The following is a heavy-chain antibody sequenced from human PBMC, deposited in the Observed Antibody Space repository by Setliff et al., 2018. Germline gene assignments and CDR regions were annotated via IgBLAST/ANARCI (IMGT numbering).Heavy chain of an antibody. J-gene: IGHJ6*03. D-gene: IGHD1-26*01. CDR2: IIPIFGTS. Sequence: GASVKVSCKASGYTFTGYYMHWVRQAPGQGLEWMGGIIPIFGTSNYAQKFQGRLTITADESTSTAYMEMSSLRSEDTAVYYCARVKVIVGATPRTYYMDVWGKGTTVTVSS. CDR3: ARVKVIVGATPRTYYMDV. V-gene: IGHV1-69*13. CDR1: GYTFTGYY.